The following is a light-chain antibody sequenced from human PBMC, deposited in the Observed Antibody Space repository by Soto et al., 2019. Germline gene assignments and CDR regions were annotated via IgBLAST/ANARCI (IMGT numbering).Light chain of an antibody. CDR3: SSYTSSSTTV. J-gene: IGLJ2*01. Sequence: QSALNQPASVSGSPGQSITISCTGTSSDVGGYNYVSWYQQHPGKAPKLMIYDVSNRPSGVSNRFSGSKSGNTASLTISGLQAEDEADYYCSSYTSSSTTVFGGGTKLTVL. CDR1: SSDVGGYNY. CDR2: DVS. V-gene: IGLV2-14*01.